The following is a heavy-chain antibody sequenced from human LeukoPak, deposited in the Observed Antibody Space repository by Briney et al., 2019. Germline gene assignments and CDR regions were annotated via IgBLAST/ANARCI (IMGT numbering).Heavy chain of an antibody. D-gene: IGHD1-1*01. V-gene: IGHV3-74*01. Sequence: GRSLRLSCAASGFTFSGYWMHWVRQIPGKGLVWVSRISSDGTDASYAGSVEGRFTISRDNAKNTLYLQLNNLGDEDTGVYFCARDPGEDTTFDSWGQGTLVTVSA. CDR1: GFTFSGYW. CDR2: ISSDGTDA. CDR3: ARDPGEDTTFDS. J-gene: IGHJ4*02.